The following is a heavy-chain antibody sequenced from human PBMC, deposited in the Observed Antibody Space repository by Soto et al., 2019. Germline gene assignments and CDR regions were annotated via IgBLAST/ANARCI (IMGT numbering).Heavy chain of an antibody. CDR2: ISAYNGNT. CDR1: GYTFSSYG. CDR3: ARVPVVRGVIPSDY. V-gene: IGHV1-18*01. D-gene: IGHD3-10*01. Sequence: ASVKISCKASGYTFSSYGISGVRQAPGQGLEWMGWISAYNGNTNYAQKLQGRVTMTTDTSTSTAYMELRSLRSDDTAVYYCARVPVVRGVIPSDYWGQGTLVTVSS. J-gene: IGHJ4*02.